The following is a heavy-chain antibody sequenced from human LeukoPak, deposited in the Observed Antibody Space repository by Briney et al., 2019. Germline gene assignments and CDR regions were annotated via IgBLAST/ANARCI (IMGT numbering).Heavy chain of an antibody. D-gene: IGHD6-19*01. J-gene: IGHJ4*02. CDR1: GYTFTSYD. Sequence: ASVTVSCKASGYTFTSYDINWVRQATGQGLEWMGWMNPNSGNTGYAQKFQGRVTMTRNTSISTAYMELSSLRSEDTAVYYCARVDSSGWYSSDYWGQGTLVTVSS. CDR3: ARVDSSGWYSSDY. CDR2: MNPNSGNT. V-gene: IGHV1-8*01.